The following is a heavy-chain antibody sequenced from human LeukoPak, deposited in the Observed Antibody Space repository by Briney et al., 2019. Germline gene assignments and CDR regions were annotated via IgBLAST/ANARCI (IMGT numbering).Heavy chain of an antibody. D-gene: IGHD3-16*01. J-gene: IGHJ1*01. V-gene: IGHV3-7*05. CDR2: IKQDGSGE. Sequence: GGTLRLSCAVSGFTFSNYWMTWVRQAPGKGLEWVANIKQDGSGEYCVDSVKGRFTISRDNAKNSLYLQMDSLRAEDTAVYYCARDMRYFQHWGQGTLVTVSS. CDR1: GFTFSNYW. CDR3: ARDMRYFQH.